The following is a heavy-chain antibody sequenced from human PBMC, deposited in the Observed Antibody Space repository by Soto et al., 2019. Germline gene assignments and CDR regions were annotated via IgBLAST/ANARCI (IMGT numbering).Heavy chain of an antibody. CDR1: GYTFTNYV. J-gene: IGHJ4*02. V-gene: IGHV1-3*01. Sequence: ASVKVSCKTSGYTFTNYVVDWVRQAPGQGPEWMGWINSGNGNTKYSEKFQGRVTITRDTSASTAYMELNSLTSEDTAVYYCARGLTIFGVVIGYWGQGTLVTVS. CDR3: ARGLTIFGVVIGY. D-gene: IGHD3-3*01. CDR2: INSGNGNT.